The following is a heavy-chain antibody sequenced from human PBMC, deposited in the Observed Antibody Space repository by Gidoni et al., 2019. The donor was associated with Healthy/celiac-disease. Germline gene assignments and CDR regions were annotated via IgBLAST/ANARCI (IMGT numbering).Heavy chain of an antibody. D-gene: IGHD2-15*01. CDR1: GYSFTSYW. Sequence: EVQLVQPGAEVKKPGESLRISCKGSGYSFTSYWISWVRQMPGKGLEWMGRIDPSDSYTNYSPSFQGHVTISADKSISTAYLQWSSLKASDTAMYYCAREGLVVVVAATRGLFDPWGQGTLVTVSS. J-gene: IGHJ5*02. CDR3: AREGLVVVVAATRGLFDP. CDR2: IDPSDSYT. V-gene: IGHV5-10-1*03.